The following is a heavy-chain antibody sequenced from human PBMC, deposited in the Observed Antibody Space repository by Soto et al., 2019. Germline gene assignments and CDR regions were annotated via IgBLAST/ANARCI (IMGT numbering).Heavy chain of an antibody. D-gene: IGHD6-13*01. CDR2: ISAYNGNT. V-gene: IGHV1-18*01. Sequence: ASVNVSCKASGYTFTSYGIRWVRQAPGQGLEWMGWISAYNGNTNYAQKLQGRVTMTTDTSTSTAYMELRSLRSDDTAVYYCAGPMMAAAGLCYGTDVWGKGTTVTISS. CDR1: GYTFTSYG. CDR3: AGPMMAAAGLCYGTDV. J-gene: IGHJ6*04.